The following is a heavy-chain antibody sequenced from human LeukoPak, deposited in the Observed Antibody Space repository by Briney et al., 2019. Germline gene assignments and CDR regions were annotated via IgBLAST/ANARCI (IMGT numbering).Heavy chain of an antibody. CDR1: GFTFSDYY. CDR3: GRDFEYSSSTGVY. D-gene: IGHD5-12*01. J-gene: IGHJ4*02. CDR2: IWYDGRTK. V-gene: IGHV3-33*08. Sequence: PGGSLRLSCAASGFTFSDYYMSWIRPAPGKGLEWVAVIWYDGRTKYYADSVKGRFTISRDNSKNTLYLQMNSLRAEDTAVCYCGRDFEYSSSTGVYWGQGTLVTVSS.